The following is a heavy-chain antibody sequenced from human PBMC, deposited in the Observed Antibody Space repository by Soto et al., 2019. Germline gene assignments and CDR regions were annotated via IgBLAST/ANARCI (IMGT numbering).Heavy chain of an antibody. J-gene: IGHJ4*02. Sequence: GGSLRLSCAASGVTFSSYAMSWVRQAPGKGLEWVSAISGSGGSTYYADSVKGRFTISRDNSKNTLYLQMNSLRAEDTAVYYCAKGGPNPYYGDYAVLGYWGQGTLVTVSS. CDR3: AKGGPNPYYGDYAVLGY. D-gene: IGHD4-17*01. V-gene: IGHV3-23*01. CDR2: ISGSGGST. CDR1: GVTFSSYA.